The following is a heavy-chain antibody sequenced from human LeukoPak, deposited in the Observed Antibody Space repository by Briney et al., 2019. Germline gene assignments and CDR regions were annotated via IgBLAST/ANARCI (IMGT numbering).Heavy chain of an antibody. V-gene: IGHV3-23*01. Sequence: PGARLRLSCAPSGFSLSSDGMGSVHQARRKGLEWDSAISGRGGSTYYADAVKGRFTISRDNSKNTLYLQMHSLRADDTARYYCAKDLGAGDIVATITGGSDYWGQGTLVTVSS. CDR1: GFSLSSDG. J-gene: IGHJ4*02. CDR3: AKDLGAGDIVATITGGSDY. CDR2: ISGRGGST. D-gene: IGHD5-12*01.